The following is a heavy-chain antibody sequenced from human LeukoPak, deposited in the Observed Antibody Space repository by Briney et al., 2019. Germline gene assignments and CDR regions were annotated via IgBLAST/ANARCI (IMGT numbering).Heavy chain of an antibody. CDR3: ASVNPVAVAGSFDP. Sequence: GGSLRLSCVVSGFTFSNYWMSWVRQAPGKGLEWVANINLDGRQRFYVDSVKGRFTISRASTENSLYLQMNSLRVEDTAVYYCASVNPVAVAGSFDPWGQGTLVTVSS. J-gene: IGHJ5*02. V-gene: IGHV3-7*01. CDR1: GFTFSNYW. CDR2: INLDGRQR. D-gene: IGHD6-19*01.